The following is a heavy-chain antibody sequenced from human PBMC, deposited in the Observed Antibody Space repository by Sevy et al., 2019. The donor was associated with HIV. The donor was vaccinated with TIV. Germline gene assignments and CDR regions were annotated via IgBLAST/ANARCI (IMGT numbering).Heavy chain of an antibody. CDR2: IYHSGST. D-gene: IGHD3-10*01. CDR1: GYSISSGYY. J-gene: IGHJ6*02. V-gene: IGHV4-38-2*02. CDR3: ARAWDGSGRVYYYGMDV. Sequence: SETLSLTCTVSGYSISSGYYWGWIRQPPGKGLEWIGSIYHSGSTYYNPSLKSRVTISVDTSKNQFSLKLSSVTAADTAVYYCARAWDGSGRVYYYGMDVWGQGTTVTVSS.